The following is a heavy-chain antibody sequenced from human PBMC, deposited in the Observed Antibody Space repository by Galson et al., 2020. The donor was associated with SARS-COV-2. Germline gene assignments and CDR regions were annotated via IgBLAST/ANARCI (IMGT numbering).Heavy chain of an antibody. V-gene: IGHV4-34*01. Sequence: SETLSLTCAVYGGSFSGYFWSWIRQPPGKGLEWIGEVNHSGSTNYNPSLKSRVTISVDTSKNQFSLKLSSVTAADTAVYYYARGLDGTGRFNGWDYWGQGQGSPWLQ. CDR1: GGSFSGYF. CDR3: ARGLDGTGRFNGWDY. CDR2: VNHSGST. J-gene: IGHJ3*01. D-gene: IGHD2-8*02.